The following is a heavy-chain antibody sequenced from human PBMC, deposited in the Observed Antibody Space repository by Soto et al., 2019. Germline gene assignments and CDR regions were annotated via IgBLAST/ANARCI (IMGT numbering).Heavy chain of an antibody. CDR3: ARHDMVRGVIKFRLGY. J-gene: IGHJ4*02. V-gene: IGHV5-10-1*01. D-gene: IGHD3-10*01. CDR2: IDPSDSYT. Sequence: GESLKISCKGSGYSFTSYWINWVRQMPGKGLEWMGRIDPSDSYTNYSPSFQGHVTISADKSISTAYLQWSSLKASDTAMYYCARHDMVRGVIKFRLGYWGQGTLVTVSS. CDR1: GYSFTSYW.